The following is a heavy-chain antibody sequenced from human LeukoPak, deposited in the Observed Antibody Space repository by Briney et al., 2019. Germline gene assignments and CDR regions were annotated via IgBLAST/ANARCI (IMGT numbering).Heavy chain of an antibody. J-gene: IGHJ3*02. CDR1: GFTFSSYA. CDR3: AKGAGYCSTTGCPGDAFDI. V-gene: IGHV3-23*01. Sequence: GGSLRLSCAASGFTFSSYAMSWVRQAPGKGLEWVSAISGSGASAYYADSVKGRFTISRDNSKNTRYLQMNSLRVEDTAVYYCAKGAGYCSTTGCPGDAFDIWGQGTMVTVSS. CDR2: ISGSGASA. D-gene: IGHD2-2*03.